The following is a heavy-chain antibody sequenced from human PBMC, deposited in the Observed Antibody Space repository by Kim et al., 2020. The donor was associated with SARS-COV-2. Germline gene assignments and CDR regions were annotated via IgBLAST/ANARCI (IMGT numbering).Heavy chain of an antibody. Sequence: GGSLRLSCAASGFTFSSYGMHWVRQGPGKGLEREAARSYEGSNKYYADSVKGRFTISRDNSKNTLYLQMNSLRTEDTTVYYCAKDIPLVGPRRYYYGMDVWGQGTTVTVSS. D-gene: IGHD3-10*01. CDR3: AKDIPLVGPRRYYYGMDV. J-gene: IGHJ6*02. V-gene: IGHV3-30*18. CDR2: RSYEGSNK. CDR1: GFTFSSYG.